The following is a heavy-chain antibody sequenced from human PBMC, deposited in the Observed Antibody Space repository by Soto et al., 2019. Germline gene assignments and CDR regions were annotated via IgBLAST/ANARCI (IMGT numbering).Heavy chain of an antibody. CDR3: AKDHGTMIVVVPDY. CDR2: ISGGGGRT. D-gene: IGHD3-22*01. V-gene: IGHV3-23*01. Sequence: PGGSLRLSCTASGFTFSTYAMTWVRQAPGKGLEWVSAISGGGGRTYYADSVKGRFTISRDNSKNTLYLQMNSLRAEDTAVYYCAKDHGTMIVVVPDYWGQGTLVTVSS. CDR1: GFTFSTYA. J-gene: IGHJ4*02.